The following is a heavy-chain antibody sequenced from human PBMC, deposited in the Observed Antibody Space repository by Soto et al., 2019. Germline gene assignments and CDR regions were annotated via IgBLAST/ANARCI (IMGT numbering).Heavy chain of an antibody. D-gene: IGHD4-17*01. CDR2: FSGTGGYT. CDR3: ARGQRALITYGPFDP. J-gene: IGHJ5*02. V-gene: IGHV3-23*01. CDR1: GFTLSNYA. Sequence: PGGSLRLSCAASGFTLSNYAMSWVRQAPGKGLEWVSTFSGTGGYTYYTDTVKGRFTISRDESKNTLFLHMNSLRAADTAVYHCARGQRALITYGPFDPWGQGTLVTVSS.